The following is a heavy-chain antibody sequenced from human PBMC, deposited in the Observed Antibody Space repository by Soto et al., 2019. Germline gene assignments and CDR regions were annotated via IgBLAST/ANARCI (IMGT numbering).Heavy chain of an antibody. J-gene: IGHJ4*02. Sequence: EVQLLESGGGLVQPGGSLRLSCAASGFTFSSCVMSWVRQAPGKGLEWVSAISGSGGSTYYADSVKGRFTISRDNSKTTLYLQMNSLRAEDTAVYYCAKGSSGWYERFDYWGQGPLVTVSS. V-gene: IGHV3-23*01. D-gene: IGHD6-19*01. CDR2: ISGSGGST. CDR1: GFTFSSCV. CDR3: AKGSSGWYERFDY.